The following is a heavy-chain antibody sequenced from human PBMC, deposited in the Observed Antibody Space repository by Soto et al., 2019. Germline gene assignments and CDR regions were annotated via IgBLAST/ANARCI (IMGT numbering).Heavy chain of an antibody. CDR3: AGDRSNSPDYIDY. D-gene: IGHD2-2*01. Sequence: TLSLTCAVSGGSISGSYYYWSWIRQPPGKGLEWIGYIYYSGRTNYNPSLESRVTISIDTSKNQFSLKLSSVSAADTAVYYCAGDRSNSPDYIDYWGQGTLVTVSS. J-gene: IGHJ4*02. CDR1: GGSISGSYYY. V-gene: IGHV4-30-4*01. CDR2: IYYSGRT.